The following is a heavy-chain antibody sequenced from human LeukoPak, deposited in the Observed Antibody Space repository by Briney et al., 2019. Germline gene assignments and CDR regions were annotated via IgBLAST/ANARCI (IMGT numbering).Heavy chain of an antibody. Sequence: GGSLRLSCAASGFTFSSYAMSWVRQALGKGLEWVSAIRGSGGSTYYADSVKGRFTISRDNSKNALYLQMNSLRAEDTAVYYCAKDRRIAAAGTNYFDYWGQGTLVSVSS. CDR3: AKDRRIAAAGTNYFDY. J-gene: IGHJ4*02. CDR1: GFTFSSYA. CDR2: IRGSGGST. V-gene: IGHV3-23*01. D-gene: IGHD6-13*01.